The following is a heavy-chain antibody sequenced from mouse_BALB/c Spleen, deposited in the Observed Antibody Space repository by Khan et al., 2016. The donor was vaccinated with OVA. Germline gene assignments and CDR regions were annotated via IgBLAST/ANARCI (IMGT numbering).Heavy chain of an antibody. J-gene: IGHJ3*01. CDR3: ARDYWFTY. CDR2: ISSGGST. CDR1: GFTFSNYA. Sequence: EVEMGEAGGGLVKPGGSLKLSCAASGFTFSNYAMSWVRQTPEKRLEWVASISSGGSTYYPDSVKGRFTISRDNDRNILYLQMSSLRSEDTAMYSYARDYWFTYWGQGTLVTVSA. V-gene: IGHV5-6-5*01.